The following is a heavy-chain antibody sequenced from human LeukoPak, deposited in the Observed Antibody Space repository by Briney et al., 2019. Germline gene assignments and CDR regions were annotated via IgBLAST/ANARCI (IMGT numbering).Heavy chain of an antibody. Sequence: SETLSLTCSVSGGSISTYYWTWIRQPAGKGLEWVGRIYATGSTSYSPSLESRVTMSVDTSNNQISMKLTSVTAADTAVYFCARAYYDTRGFHYHYYMDVWGKGASATVSS. V-gene: IGHV4-4*07. CDR1: GGSISTYY. J-gene: IGHJ6*03. CDR2: IYATGST. D-gene: IGHD3-22*01. CDR3: ARAYYDTRGFHYHYYMDV.